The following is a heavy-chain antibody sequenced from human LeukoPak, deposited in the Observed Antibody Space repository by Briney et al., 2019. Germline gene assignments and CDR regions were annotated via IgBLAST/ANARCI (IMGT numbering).Heavy chain of an antibody. CDR1: GFTFSSYA. V-gene: IGHV3-74*01. D-gene: IGHD4-23*01. Sequence: GGSLRLSCAASGFTFSSYAMSWVRQAPGKGLVWVSRIASDGSSTTYADSVKGRFSISRDNAKNTLYLQMNSLRVEDTAVYYCARGRPHGNDYWGQGALVTVSS. CDR3: ARGRPHGNDY. CDR2: IASDGSST. J-gene: IGHJ4*02.